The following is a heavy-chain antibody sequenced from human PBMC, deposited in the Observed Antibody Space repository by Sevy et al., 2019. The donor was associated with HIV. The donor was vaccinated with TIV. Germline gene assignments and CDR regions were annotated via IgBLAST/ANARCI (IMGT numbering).Heavy chain of an antibody. V-gene: IGHV3-23*01. CDR3: AKGIYGNLYYFDY. Sequence: GGSLRLSCAASGFTFSSYAMSWVRQAPGKGLEWVSAISGSGGSTYYADSVKGRFTISRDNSKNTLYLQMNSLRAEDTAAYYCAKGIYGNLYYFDYWGQGTLVTVSS. D-gene: IGHD4-4*01. J-gene: IGHJ4*02. CDR1: GFTFSSYA. CDR2: ISGSGGST.